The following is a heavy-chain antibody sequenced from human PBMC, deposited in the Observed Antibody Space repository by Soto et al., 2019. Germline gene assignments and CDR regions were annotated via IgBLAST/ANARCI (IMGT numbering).Heavy chain of an antibody. CDR2: IYYSGST. D-gene: IGHD4-17*01. Sequence: SETLSLTCTVSGGSISSGDYYWSWIRQPPGKGLEWIGYIYYSGSTYYNLSLKSRVTISIDTSKNQFSLKLSSVTAADTAVYYCARDLSGDRNYYYGMDVWGQGTTVTVSS. V-gene: IGHV4-30-4*01. CDR3: ARDLSGDRNYYYGMDV. CDR1: GGSISSGDYY. J-gene: IGHJ6*02.